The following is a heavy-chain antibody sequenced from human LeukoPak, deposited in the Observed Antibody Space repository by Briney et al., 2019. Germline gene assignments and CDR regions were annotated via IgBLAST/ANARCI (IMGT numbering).Heavy chain of an antibody. V-gene: IGHV1-69*04. CDR1: GGTFSSYA. Sequence: ASVKVSCKASGGTFSSYAISWVRQAPGQGLEWMGRIIPILGIANYAQKFQGRVTITADKSTSTAYTELSSLRSEDTAVYYCARAGIAAAGTVFDYWGQGTLVTVSS. J-gene: IGHJ4*02. D-gene: IGHD6-13*01. CDR3: ARAGIAAAGTVFDY. CDR2: IIPILGIA.